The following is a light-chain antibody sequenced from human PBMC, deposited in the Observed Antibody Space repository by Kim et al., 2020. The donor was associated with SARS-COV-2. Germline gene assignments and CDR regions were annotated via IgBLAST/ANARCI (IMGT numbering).Light chain of an antibody. Sequence: EIVLTQSPGTLSLSPGERATLSCRASQSRNNYLVWYQQRPGQAPRLLIDGASNRATGIPDRFSGSGSGTDSTLTISRLESEDFAVYYCQQYGDLPPTFGQGTKVDIK. J-gene: IGKJ1*01. CDR3: QQYGDLPPT. CDR2: GAS. V-gene: IGKV3-20*01. CDR1: QSRNNY.